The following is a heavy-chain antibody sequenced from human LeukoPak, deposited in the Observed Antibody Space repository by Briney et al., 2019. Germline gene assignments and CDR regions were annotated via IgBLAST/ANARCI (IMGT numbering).Heavy chain of an antibody. Sequence: GGSLRLSCGASVFTFSSYAMSWVRQTPGKGVEWVSAISGSGGSTYYADSVKGRFTISRDNSKNTLYLQMNSLRAEDTAVYYCGVDLTGTIDYWGQGPLVTVSS. D-gene: IGHD1-20*01. CDR1: VFTFSSYA. J-gene: IGHJ4*02. V-gene: IGHV3-23*01. CDR2: ISGSGGST. CDR3: GVDLTGTIDY.